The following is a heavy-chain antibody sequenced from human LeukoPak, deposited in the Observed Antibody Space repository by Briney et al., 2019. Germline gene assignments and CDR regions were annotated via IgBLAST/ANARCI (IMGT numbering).Heavy chain of an antibody. CDR2: ASHDEVGK. CDR3: AKDRGYGEHEPFES. CDR1: GFTFSDYA. Sequence: GGSLRLSCAASGFTFSDYAIHWVRQAPGKGLEWVAVASHDEVGKQFADSVKGRFTLSRDNSRDSVHSQMNRLRGEDTGVYYCAKDRGYGEHEPFESWGQGSLVTVSS. V-gene: IGHV3-30*18. D-gene: IGHD4-17*01. J-gene: IGHJ4*02.